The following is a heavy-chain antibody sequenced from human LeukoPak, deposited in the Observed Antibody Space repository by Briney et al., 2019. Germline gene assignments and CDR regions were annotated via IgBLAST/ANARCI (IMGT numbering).Heavy chain of an antibody. CDR2: ICSSDNTI. CDR1: GFAFSDYS. Sequence: QPGGSLRLSCAASGFAFSDYSMNWVRQAPGKGLEWVSYICSSDNTIHYADSVKGRFTISRDNAKNSLYLEMNSLRDEDTAVYYCARVHRGYSYGRLDYWGQGTLVTVSS. V-gene: IGHV3-48*02. J-gene: IGHJ4*02. CDR3: ARVHRGYSYGRLDY. D-gene: IGHD5-18*01.